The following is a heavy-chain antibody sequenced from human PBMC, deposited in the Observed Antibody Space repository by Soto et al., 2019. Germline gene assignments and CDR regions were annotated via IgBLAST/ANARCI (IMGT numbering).Heavy chain of an antibody. CDR1: GFTFSSYA. CDR3: AFHRVSTIRHPDYAINI. D-gene: IGHD5-12*01. CDR2: ISGSGGST. J-gene: IGHJ3*02. Sequence: GGSLRLSCAASGFTFSSYAMSWVRQAPGKGLEWVSAISGSGGSTYYADSVKGRFTISRDNSKKTLYLKMNSLKDEDTAGYYYAFHRVSTIRHPDYAINIWRQGTRVTVS. V-gene: IGHV3-23*01.